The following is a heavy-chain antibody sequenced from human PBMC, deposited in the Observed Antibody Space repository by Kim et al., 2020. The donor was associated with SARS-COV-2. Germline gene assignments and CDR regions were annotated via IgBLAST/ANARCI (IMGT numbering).Heavy chain of an antibody. CDR2: VT. J-gene: IGHJ4*02. D-gene: IGHD3-9*01. CDR3: ARADISPYYFDY. Sequence: VTRSTPSFHGHVTISADTSISAAYLQWSSLKASDTAMYYCARADISPYYFDYWGQGTLVTVSS. V-gene: IGHV5-51*01.